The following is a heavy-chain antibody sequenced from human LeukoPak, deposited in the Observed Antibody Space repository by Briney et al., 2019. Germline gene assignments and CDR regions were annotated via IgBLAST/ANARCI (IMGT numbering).Heavy chain of an antibody. CDR2: IYYSWST. Sequence: PSETLSLTCTVSGGSISSYYWSWIRQPPGKGLEWMGYIYYSWSTNYNPSLKSRVHISVDTSKNQFSLKLSSVTAADTAVYYCAKSNIAAAGDYYYYGMDVWGQGTTVTVSS. V-gene: IGHV4-59*08. CDR1: GGSISSYY. D-gene: IGHD6-13*01. CDR3: AKSNIAAAGDYYYYGMDV. J-gene: IGHJ6*02.